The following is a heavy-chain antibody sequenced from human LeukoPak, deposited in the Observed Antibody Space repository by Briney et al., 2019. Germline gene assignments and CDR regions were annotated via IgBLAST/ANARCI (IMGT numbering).Heavy chain of an antibody. D-gene: IGHD3-10*01. J-gene: IGHJ6*02. CDR1: GGTFSSYA. CDR3: ARDPPHALWFGELFYGMDV. V-gene: IGHV1-69*04. Sequence: SVKVSCKASGGTFSSYAISWVRQAPGQGLEWMGRIIPILGIANYAQKFQGRVTITADKSTSTAYMELSSLRSEDTAVYYCARDPPHALWFGELFYGMDVWGQGTTVTVSS. CDR2: IIPILGIA.